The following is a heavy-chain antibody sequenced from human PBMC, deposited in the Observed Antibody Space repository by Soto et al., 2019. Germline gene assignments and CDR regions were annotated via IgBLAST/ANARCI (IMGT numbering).Heavy chain of an antibody. CDR1: GCSISSGGYS. V-gene: IGHV4-30-2*01. CDR3: ASTIRLDYYYYYMDV. D-gene: IGHD5-12*01. CDR2: IYHSGST. Sequence: SETLSLTCAVSGCSISSGGYSWSWIRQPPGKGLEWIGYIYHSGSTYYNPSLKSRVTISVDRSKNQFSLKLSSVTAADTAVYYCASTIRLDYYYYYMDVWGKGTTVT. J-gene: IGHJ6*03.